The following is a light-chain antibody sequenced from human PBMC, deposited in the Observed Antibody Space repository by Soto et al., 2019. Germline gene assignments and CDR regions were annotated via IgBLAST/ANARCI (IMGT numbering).Light chain of an antibody. J-gene: IGLJ2*01. V-gene: IGLV1-36*01. CDR1: TFNVGSNA. CDR3: ASWDDGLKGVV. CDR2: YHD. Sequence: QSALTQPASVSGAPSQTVSISCSGSTFNVGSNAVNWYQQFPGKAPKLLIYYHDMRPSGVSARFSGSKSGTSASLAISGLQSEDEADYYCASWDDGLKGVVFGGGTKLTVL.